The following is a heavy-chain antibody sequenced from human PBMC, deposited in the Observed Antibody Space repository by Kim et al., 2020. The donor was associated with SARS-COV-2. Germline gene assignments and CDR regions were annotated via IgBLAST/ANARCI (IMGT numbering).Heavy chain of an antibody. V-gene: IGHV3-30*04. CDR2: ISYDGSNK. J-gene: IGHJ4*02. CDR3: ARSLGAVTAPCDY. CDR1: GFTFSSYA. D-gene: IGHD2-21*02. Sequence: GGSLRLSCAASGFTFSSYAIHWVRQAPGKGLEWVAVISYDGSNKYYADSVKGRFTISRDNSKNTLDLQMNSLRPEDTAVYHCARSLGAVTAPCDYWGQGTLVTVSS.